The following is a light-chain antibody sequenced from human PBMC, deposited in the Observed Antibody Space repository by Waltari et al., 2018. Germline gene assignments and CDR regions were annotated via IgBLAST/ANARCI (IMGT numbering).Light chain of an antibody. V-gene: IGLV1-44*01. CDR2: SND. CDR3: AAWDDSLDGHVV. Sequence: QSVLTQPPSASGTPGHRVTISCSGTSSNIGSNPVTWYQQPPGTAPKLLIYSNDQRPSGVPDRFSGSKSGTSASLAISGLQSEDEADYYCAAWDDSLDGHVVFGGGTKVTVL. J-gene: IGLJ2*01. CDR1: SSNIGSNP.